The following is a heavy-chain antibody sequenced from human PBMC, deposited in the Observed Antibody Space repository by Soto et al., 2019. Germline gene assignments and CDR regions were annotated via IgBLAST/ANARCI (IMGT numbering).Heavy chain of an antibody. J-gene: IGHJ6*02. CDR3: ARERDSGSYSSYYYYYGMDV. V-gene: IGHV1-18*01. D-gene: IGHD1-26*01. CDR1: GYTFTSYG. CDR2: IIAYNGNT. Sequence: GASVKVSCKASGYTFTSYGISWVRQAPGQGLEWMGGIIAYNGNTNYAQKFQGRVTMTTDESTSTAYMELRSLRSEDTAVYYCARERDSGSYSSYYYYYGMDVWGQGTTVTVSS.